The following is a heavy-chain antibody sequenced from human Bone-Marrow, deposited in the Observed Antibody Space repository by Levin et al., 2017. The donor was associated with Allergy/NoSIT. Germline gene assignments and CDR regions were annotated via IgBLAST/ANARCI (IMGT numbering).Heavy chain of an antibody. J-gene: IGHJ3*01. CDR3: ANMVRVVGAVTYAFDL. D-gene: IGHD2-15*01. V-gene: IGHV2-5*02. CDR2: IYWDDDK. Sequence: SGPTLVKPTQTLTLTCTFSGFSLDTRGVGVGWIRQPPGKALECLAVIYWDDDKRYSPSLKNRLTITKDTPKNQVVLTLTNMDPVDTATYHCANMVRVVGAVTYAFDLWGQGTLVTVSS. CDR1: GFSLDTRGVG.